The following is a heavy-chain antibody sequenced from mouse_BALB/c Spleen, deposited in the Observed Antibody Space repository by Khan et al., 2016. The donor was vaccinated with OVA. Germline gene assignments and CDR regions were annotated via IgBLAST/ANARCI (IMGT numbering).Heavy chain of an antibody. J-gene: IGHJ4*01. CDR1: GFIFSSYG. Sequence: EVELVESGGDLVNPGGSLKLSCAASGFIFSSYGMSWVRQTPDKSLEWVATISSGGTYTYYPDSVKGRFTISRDNSKNTPSLQMSSLKSEDTAMYYLTRVISTNSGDYYAMDYWGQGTSVTVSS. CDR2: ISSGGTYT. CDR3: TRVISTNSGDYYAMDY. V-gene: IGHV5-6*01. D-gene: IGHD1-2*01.